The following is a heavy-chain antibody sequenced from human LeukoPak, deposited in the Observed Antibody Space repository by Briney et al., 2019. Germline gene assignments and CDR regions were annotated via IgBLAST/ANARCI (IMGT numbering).Heavy chain of an antibody. J-gene: IGHJ6*02. V-gene: IGHV1-58*02. Sequence: GTSVNVSCKASGFTFTSSAMQWVRQARGQPLEWIVWIVVGSGNTNYAQKFPARGTITRDMSTSTAYMELSSLRSEDTAVYYCAAPTEYSSSSGSYYYYGMDVWGQGTTVTVS. CDR3: AAPTEYSSSSGSYYYYGMDV. D-gene: IGHD6-6*01. CDR1: GFTFTSSA. CDR2: IVVGSGNT.